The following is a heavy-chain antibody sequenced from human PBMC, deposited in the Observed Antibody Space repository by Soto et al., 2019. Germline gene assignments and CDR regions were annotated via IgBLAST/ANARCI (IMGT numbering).Heavy chain of an antibody. D-gene: IGHD2-2*01. V-gene: IGHV1-58*02. CDR2: IVVGSGNT. Sequence: TSVKVSCTDSGFTFTSSAMQWVRQARGQRLEWIGWIVVGSGNTNYAQKFQERVTITRDMSTSTAYMELSSLRSEDTAVYYCAALIVGNCSSSSCYAVLDYWGQGTLVTVSS. J-gene: IGHJ4*02. CDR1: GFTFTSSA. CDR3: AALIVGNCSSSSCYAVLDY.